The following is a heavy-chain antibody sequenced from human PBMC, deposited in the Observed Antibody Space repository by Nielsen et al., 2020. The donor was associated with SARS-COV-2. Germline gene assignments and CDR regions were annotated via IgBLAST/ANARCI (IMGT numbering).Heavy chain of an antibody. CDR1: GFTFGRYC. J-gene: IGHJ4*02. Sequence: GGSLRLSCVASGFTFGRYCMSWVRQAPGRGLEWVSSIGTTGDKTFYADSVKGRFTISRDNSKNTLYLQLNSLRAEDTAVFYCAKISGSQRHYFDFWGQGALVTVSS. CDR3: AKISGSQRHYFDF. CDR2: IGTTGDKT. V-gene: IGHV3-23*01. D-gene: IGHD1-26*01.